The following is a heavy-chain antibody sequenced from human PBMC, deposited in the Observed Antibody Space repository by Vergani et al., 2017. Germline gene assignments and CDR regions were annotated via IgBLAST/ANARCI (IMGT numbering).Heavy chain of an antibody. J-gene: IGHJ4*02. CDR3: AGPNLGYCSSTSCRNFDY. Sequence: QVQLQESGPGLVKPSGTLSLTCAVSGGSISSSNWWSWVRQPPGKGLGWIGEIYHSGSTNYNPSLKSRVTISVDKSKTQFSLKLSSVTAADTAVYYCAGPNLGYCSSTSCRNFDYWGQGTLVTVSS. V-gene: IGHV4-4*02. CDR1: GGSISSSNW. CDR2: IYHSGST. D-gene: IGHD2-2*01.